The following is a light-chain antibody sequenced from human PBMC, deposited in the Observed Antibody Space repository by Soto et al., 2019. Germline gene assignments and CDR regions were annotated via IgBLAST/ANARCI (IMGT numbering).Light chain of an antibody. Sequence: EIVMTQSPATVSVSPGERATLSCRASQSVSDKLAWYQQKPGQAPRLLIYHASARATGIPARFSGSGSGTEFTLTISRLEPEDFAVYYCQQYGDSPWTFGQGTKVDI. CDR3: QQYGDSPWT. V-gene: IGKV3-15*01. CDR1: QSVSDK. CDR2: HAS. J-gene: IGKJ1*01.